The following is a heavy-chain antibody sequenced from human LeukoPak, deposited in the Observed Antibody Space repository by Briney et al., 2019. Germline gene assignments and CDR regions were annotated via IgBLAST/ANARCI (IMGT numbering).Heavy chain of an antibody. V-gene: IGHV4-4*07. CDR3: AIDRSSVFDP. CDR1: GGSISSYY. CDR2: SGST. J-gene: IGHJ5*02. Sequence: SETLSLTCTVSGGSISSYYWSWIRQPAGKGLEWIGRSGSTNYNPSLKSRVTISVDKSNNQFSLRLSSVTAADTAVYYCAIDRSSVFDPWGQGTLVTVSS. D-gene: IGHD6-6*01.